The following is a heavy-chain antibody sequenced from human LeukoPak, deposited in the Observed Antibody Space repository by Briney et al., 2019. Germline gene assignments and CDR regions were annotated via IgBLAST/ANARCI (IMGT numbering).Heavy chain of an antibody. Sequence: GGSLRLSCVASGFTFNHYVLHWVRHAPGKGLEWVAVISYHGRDDYYADSVKGRFTISRDNSKNTQYLEMNSLRPEDTAVYYCAREAAANPGDYYYGMDVWGQGTTVTVPS. D-gene: IGHD2-2*01. V-gene: IGHV3-30*03. CDR3: AREAAANPGDYYYGMDV. CDR2: ISYHGRDD. J-gene: IGHJ6*02. CDR1: GFTFNHYV.